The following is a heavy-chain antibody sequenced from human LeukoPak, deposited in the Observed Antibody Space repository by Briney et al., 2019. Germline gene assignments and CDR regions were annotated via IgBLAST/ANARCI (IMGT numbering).Heavy chain of an antibody. CDR1: GYTFTNYG. Sequence: ASVKVSCKASGYTFTNYGITWVRQAPGQGLEWMGWISAYNGLTNYAQKFQDRVTMTTDTSTSTAYMELRSLRSDDTAVYYCATELYGDYPWEMWGQGTLVTVSS. CDR3: ATELYGDYPWEM. J-gene: IGHJ4*02. D-gene: IGHD4-17*01. V-gene: IGHV1-18*01. CDR2: ISAYNGLT.